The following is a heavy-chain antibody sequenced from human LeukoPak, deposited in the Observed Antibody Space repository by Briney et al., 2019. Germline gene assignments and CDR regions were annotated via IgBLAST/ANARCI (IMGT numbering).Heavy chain of an antibody. CDR1: GFTFSSYS. CDR2: ISSSSSYI. Sequence: GGSLRLSCAASGFTFSSYSMSWVRQAPGKGLEWVSSISSSSSYIYYADSVKGRFTISRDNAKNSLYLQMNSLRAEDTAVYYCARVHYYDSSGYLSYYYYYGMDVWGQGTTVTVSS. J-gene: IGHJ6*02. V-gene: IGHV3-21*01. CDR3: ARVHYYDSSGYLSYYYYYGMDV. D-gene: IGHD3-22*01.